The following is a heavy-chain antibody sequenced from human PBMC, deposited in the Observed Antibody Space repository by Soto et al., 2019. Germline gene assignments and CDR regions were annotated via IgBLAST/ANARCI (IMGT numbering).Heavy chain of an antibody. V-gene: IGHV3-23*01. CDR2: VSARGGDT. CDR3: AKSCSRAHYYGMDV. CDR1: GFTFSTYA. Sequence: EVQLLESGGGLVQPGGSLRLSCAASGFTFSTYAMDWVRQAPGKGLDWVAGVSARGGDTSYANSVKGRFTISRDNSKDTLYLQMNSLRAEDTAVYYCAKSCSRAHYYGMDVWGQGTTVTVFS. D-gene: IGHD2-2*01. J-gene: IGHJ6*02.